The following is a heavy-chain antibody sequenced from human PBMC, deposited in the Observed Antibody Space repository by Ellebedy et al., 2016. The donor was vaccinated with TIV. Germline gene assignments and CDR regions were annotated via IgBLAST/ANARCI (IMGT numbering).Heavy chain of an antibody. CDR2: INGDGNII. V-gene: IGHV3-74*01. Sequence: GESLKISCADSGFTLSSHWMHWVRQAPGKGPVWVSRINGDGNIISYVDSVEGRFTISRDNAKHTVYLQMNSLRVEDTAVYFCTRSADIPASFDYWGQGALVTVSS. CDR3: TRSADIPASFDY. D-gene: IGHD5-12*01. J-gene: IGHJ4*02. CDR1: GFTLSSHW.